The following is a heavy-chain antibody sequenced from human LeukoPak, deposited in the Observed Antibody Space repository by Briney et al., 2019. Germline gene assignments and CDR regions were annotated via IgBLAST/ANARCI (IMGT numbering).Heavy chain of an antibody. J-gene: IGHJ4*02. CDR2: ISAYNGNT. V-gene: IGHV1-18*01. CDR3: ARDWLEGRDGYNSDY. CDR1: GYTFTSYG. D-gene: IGHD5-12*01. Sequence: ASVKVSCKASGYTFTSYGISWVRQAPGQGLEWMGWISAYNGNTNYAQKLQGRVTMTTDTSTSTAYMELSSLRSEDTAVYYCARDWLEGRDGYNSDYWGQGTLVTVSS.